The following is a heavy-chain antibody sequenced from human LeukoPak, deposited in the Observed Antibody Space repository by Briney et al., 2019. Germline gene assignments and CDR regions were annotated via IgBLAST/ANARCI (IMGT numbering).Heavy chain of an antibody. J-gene: IGHJ4*02. CDR1: GFTFSSYG. V-gene: IGHV3-30*18. D-gene: IGHD6-6*01. CDR2: ISYDGSNK. CDR3: AKGMGIAARYPFDY. Sequence: GGSLRLSCAASGFTFSSYGMHWVRQAPGKGLEWVAVISYDGSNKYYADSVKGRFTISRDNSKNTLYLQMNSLRAEDTAVYYCAKGMGIAARYPFDYWGQGTLVTVSS.